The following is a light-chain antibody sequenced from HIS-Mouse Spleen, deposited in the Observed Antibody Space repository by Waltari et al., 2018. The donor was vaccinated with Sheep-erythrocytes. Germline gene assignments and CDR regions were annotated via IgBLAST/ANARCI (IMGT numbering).Light chain of an antibody. CDR3: QAWDSSTVV. CDR2: QDS. Sequence: SYELTQPPSVSVSPGQTASIPCSGDISGEKYACWYHQKPGQAPGLVIYQDSKRPSGIPGRFSGSNSGNTATLTISGTQAMDEADYYCQAWDSSTVVFGGGTKLTVL. V-gene: IGLV3-1*01. J-gene: IGLJ2*01. CDR1: ISGEKY.